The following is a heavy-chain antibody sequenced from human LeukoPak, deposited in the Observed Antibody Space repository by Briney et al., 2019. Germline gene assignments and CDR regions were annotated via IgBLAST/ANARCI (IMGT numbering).Heavy chain of an antibody. Sequence: ASVKVSCKASGYTFTSYAMRWVRQAPGQRLEWMGWINAGNGNTKYSQKFQGRVTITRDTSASTAYMELSSLRSEDTAVYYCARDSDRLPIAAAADYWGQGTLVTVSS. V-gene: IGHV1-3*01. D-gene: IGHD6-13*01. J-gene: IGHJ4*02. CDR2: INAGNGNT. CDR3: ARDSDRLPIAAAADY. CDR1: GYTFTSYA.